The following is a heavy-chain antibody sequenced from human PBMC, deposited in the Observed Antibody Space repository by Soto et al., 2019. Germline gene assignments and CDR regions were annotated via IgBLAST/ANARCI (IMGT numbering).Heavy chain of an antibody. V-gene: IGHV3-21*01. Sequence: EVQLVESGGGLVKPGGSLRLSCAASGFTFNTYDMNWVRQAPGKGLEWVSSITTSSAYIYYADSLKGRINISRDNATNSLFLQMNSLRAEDTAVYYCVRSGTARLLRHSWFDTWGQGTLVTVSS. CDR1: GFTFNTYD. D-gene: IGHD2-21*01. CDR2: ITTSSAYI. J-gene: IGHJ5*02. CDR3: VRSGTARLLRHSWFDT.